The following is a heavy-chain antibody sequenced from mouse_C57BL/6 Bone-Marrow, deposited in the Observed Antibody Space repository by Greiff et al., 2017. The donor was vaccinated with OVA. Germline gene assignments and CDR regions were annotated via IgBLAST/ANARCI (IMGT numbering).Heavy chain of an antibody. D-gene: IGHD1-1*01. CDR3: AREGLLLRAMDY. V-gene: IGHV3-6*01. CDR1: GYSITSGYY. Sequence: EVKLLESGPGLVKPSQSLSLTCSVTGYSITSGYYWNWIRQFPGNKLEWMGYISYDGSNNYNPSLKNRISITRDTSKNQFFLKLNSVTNEDTATYYCAREGLLLRAMDYWGQGTSVTVSS. J-gene: IGHJ4*01. CDR2: ISYDGSN.